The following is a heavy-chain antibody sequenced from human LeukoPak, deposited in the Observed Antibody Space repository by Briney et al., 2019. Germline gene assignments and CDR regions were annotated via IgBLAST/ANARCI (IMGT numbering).Heavy chain of an antibody. Sequence: ASVKVSCKASGYTFTSYGISWVRQAPGQGLEWMGWISAYNGNTNYAQKLQGRVTMTTDTSTSTAYMELRSLRSDDTAVYYCARVLGAYCSGGSCANYYYGMDVWGQGTTVTVSS. CDR1: GYTFTSYG. J-gene: IGHJ6*02. CDR3: ARVLGAYCSGGSCANYYYGMDV. V-gene: IGHV1-18*01. CDR2: ISAYNGNT. D-gene: IGHD2-15*01.